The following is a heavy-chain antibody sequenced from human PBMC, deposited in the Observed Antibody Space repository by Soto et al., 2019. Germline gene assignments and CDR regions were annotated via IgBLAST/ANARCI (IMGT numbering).Heavy chain of an antibody. J-gene: IGHJ4*02. D-gene: IGHD2-2*01. CDR1: GFTFSSYD. CDR3: ARGVTSDPGFDY. CDR2: IGTAGDT. Sequence: GGSLRLSCAASGFTFSSYDMHWVRQATGKGLEWVSAIGTAGDTYYPGSVKGRFTISRENAKNSLYLQMNSLRAGDTAVYYCARGVTSDPGFDYWGQGTLVTVSS. V-gene: IGHV3-13*01.